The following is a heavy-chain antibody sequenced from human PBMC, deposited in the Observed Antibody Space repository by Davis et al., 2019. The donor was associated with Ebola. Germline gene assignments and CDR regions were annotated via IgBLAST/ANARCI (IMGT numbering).Heavy chain of an antibody. J-gene: IGHJ3*02. CDR3: ARSTPYYYDSSGYYRTVDAFDI. CDR1: GYTFTGYY. Sequence: ASVKVSCKASGYTFTGYYMHWVRQAPGQGLEWMGWINPNSGGTNYAQKFQGRVTMTRDTSISTAYMELSRLRSDDTAVYYCARSTPYYYDSSGYYRTVDAFDIWGQGTMVTVSS. CDR2: INPNSGGT. D-gene: IGHD3-22*01. V-gene: IGHV1-2*02.